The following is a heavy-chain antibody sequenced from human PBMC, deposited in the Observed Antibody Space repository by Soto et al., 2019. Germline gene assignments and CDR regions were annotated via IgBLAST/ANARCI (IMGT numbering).Heavy chain of an antibody. CDR1: RSSFSIYW. V-gene: IGHV3-7*03. CDR3: AKDAFSTPSNS. J-gene: IGHJ5*02. Sequence: GGSLRLSCAASRSSFSIYWMSWVRQAPGKGLEWVANINQDASAKYYVDSVKGRFTISRDNAKNSLFLQMSSLRVEDTGLYFCAKDAFSTPSNSWGQGTLVTVSS. CDR2: INQDASAK. D-gene: IGHD2-8*01.